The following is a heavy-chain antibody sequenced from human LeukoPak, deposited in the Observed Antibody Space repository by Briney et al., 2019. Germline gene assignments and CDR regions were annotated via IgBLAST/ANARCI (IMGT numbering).Heavy chain of an antibody. CDR1: GFTFSDYN. J-gene: IGHJ4*02. CDR2: ISGSGGST. D-gene: IGHD1-26*01. Sequence: GGSLRLSCAASGFTFSDYNMRWIRQAPGKGLEWVSAISGSGGSTYYADSVKGRFTISRDNSKNTLYLQMNSLRAEDTAVYYCANGWELLPFDYWGQGTLVTVSS. CDR3: ANGWELLPFDY. V-gene: IGHV3-23*01.